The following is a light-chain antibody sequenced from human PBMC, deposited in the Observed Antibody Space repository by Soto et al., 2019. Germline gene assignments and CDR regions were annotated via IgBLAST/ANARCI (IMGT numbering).Light chain of an antibody. CDR1: QSFRGL. CDR2: AAY. CDR3: QQRHMWPIT. Sequence: EIVMTQSPATLSVSPGERASLSCRASQSFRGLLAGYQQKPGQAPRLLIYAAYNQATGIPPRFSGSGSGTDFTLTISSLEPEDSAVYYCQQRHMWPITFGQGTRLEI. V-gene: IGKV3-11*01. J-gene: IGKJ5*01.